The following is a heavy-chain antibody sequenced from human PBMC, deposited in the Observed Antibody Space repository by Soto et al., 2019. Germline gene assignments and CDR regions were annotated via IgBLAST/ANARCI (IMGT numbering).Heavy chain of an antibody. CDR3: ARHYGDYYYYYGMDV. D-gene: IGHD3-16*01. J-gene: IGHJ6*02. CDR2: ISSSSSTI. Sequence: GGSLRLSCAASGFTFSSYSMNWVRQAPGKGLEWVSYISSSSSTIYYADSVKGRFTISRDNAKNSLYLQMNSLRAEDTAVYYCARHYGDYYYYYGMDVWGQGTTVTVSS. CDR1: GFTFSSYS. V-gene: IGHV3-48*04.